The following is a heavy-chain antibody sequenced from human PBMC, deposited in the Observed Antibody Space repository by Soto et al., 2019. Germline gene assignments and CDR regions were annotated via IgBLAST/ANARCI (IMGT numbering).Heavy chain of an antibody. CDR1: GFIFSNYY. J-gene: IGHJ4*02. V-gene: IGHV3-11*06. D-gene: IGHD4-17*01. CDR3: ARGLDGAYGGPPGY. CDR2: ISSSSSNT. Sequence: QVQLVASGGGLVKPGGSLRLSCAASGFIFSNYYMNWIRQAPGKGLEWVAYISSSSSNTNYADSVKGRFTISRDNSKNSVCLQMTSLRAEDTAVYYCARGLDGAYGGPPGYWGQGTLVTVSS.